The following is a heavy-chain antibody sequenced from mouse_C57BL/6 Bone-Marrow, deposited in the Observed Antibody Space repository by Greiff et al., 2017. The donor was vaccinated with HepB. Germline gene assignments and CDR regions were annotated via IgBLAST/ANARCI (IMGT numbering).Heavy chain of an antibody. CDR3: TTDDGYYPWYFDV. CDR1: GFNIKDDY. J-gene: IGHJ1*03. Sequence: EVQLQQSGAELVRPGASVKLSCTASGFNIKDDYMHWVKQRPEQGLEWIGWIDPENGDTEYASKFQGKATITADTSSNTAYLQLSSLTSEDTAVYYCTTDDGYYPWYFDVWGTGTTVTVSS. V-gene: IGHV14-4*01. D-gene: IGHD2-3*01. CDR2: IDPENGDT.